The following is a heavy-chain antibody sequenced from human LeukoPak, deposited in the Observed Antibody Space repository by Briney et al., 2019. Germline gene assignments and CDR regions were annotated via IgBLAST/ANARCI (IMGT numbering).Heavy chain of an antibody. D-gene: IGHD3-10*01. V-gene: IGHV3-7*01. Sequence: GRSLRLSCAASGFTFSSYWMSWVRQAPGKGLEWVANIKQDGSEKYYVDSVKGRFTISRDNAKNSLYLQMNSLRAEDTAVYYCARDGSRGLLWFGELSLWGQGTLVTVSS. CDR3: ARDGSRGLLWFGELSL. CDR1: GFTFSSYW. J-gene: IGHJ4*02. CDR2: IKQDGSEK.